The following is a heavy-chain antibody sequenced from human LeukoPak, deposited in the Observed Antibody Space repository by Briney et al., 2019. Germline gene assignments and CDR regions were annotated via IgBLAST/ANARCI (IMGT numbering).Heavy chain of an antibody. J-gene: IGHJ4*02. CDR3: MCWGTDNH. CDR1: GLTFRSYW. Sequence: GGSLRLSCTFSGLTFRSYWMNWVRQAPGKGLEWVANINPGGNEIRSVDSVKGRSIISRDNAKNSLDLQMSSPRVEDTAVYYCMCWGTDNHWGQGILVTVSS. V-gene: IGHV3-7*01. D-gene: IGHD7-27*01. CDR2: INPGGNEI.